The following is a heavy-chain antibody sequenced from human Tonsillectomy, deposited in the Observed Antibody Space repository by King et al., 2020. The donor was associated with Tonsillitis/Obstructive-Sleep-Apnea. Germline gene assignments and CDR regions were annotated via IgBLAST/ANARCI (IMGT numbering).Heavy chain of an antibody. J-gene: IGHJ5*01. CDR3: AGGTFKNTTTGCDS. CDR1: GGSTTSGRYF. V-gene: IGHV4-39*02. D-gene: IGHD1-1*01. Sequence: QLQESGPGLGKPSETLSLTCTVSGGSTTSGRYFWAWIRQPPGQGLEWIGSVYFSGNTNYSPSLKSRVTMSVDTSKNTFSLRLNSVTAADTAVYYCAGGTFKNTTTGCDSWGQGTLVTVAS. CDR2: VYFSGNT.